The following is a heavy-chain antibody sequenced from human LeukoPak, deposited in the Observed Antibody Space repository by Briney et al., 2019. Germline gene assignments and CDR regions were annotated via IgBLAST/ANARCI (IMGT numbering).Heavy chain of an antibody. J-gene: IGHJ6*03. D-gene: IGHD3-3*01. CDR2: INSDGSST. CDR3: ARARTIFGVVITRYYYYMDV. CDR1: GFTFSSYW. Sequence: GGSLRLSCAASGFTFSSYWMHWVRQAPGKGLVWVSRINSDGSSTSYADSVKGRFTISRDNAKNTLYLQMNSLRAEDTAVYYCARARTIFGVVITRYYYYMDVWGKGTTVTVSS. V-gene: IGHV3-74*01.